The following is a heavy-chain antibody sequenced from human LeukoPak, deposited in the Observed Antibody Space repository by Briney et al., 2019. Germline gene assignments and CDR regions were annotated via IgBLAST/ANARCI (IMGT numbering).Heavy chain of an antibody. CDR1: GFTVSSNY. Sequence: PGGSLRLSCAASGFTVSSNYMSWVRQAPGKGLEWVANIKQDGSEKYYVDSVKGRFTISRDNAKNSLYLQMNSLRAEDTAVYYCARDLDHYWGQGTLVTVSS. V-gene: IGHV3-7*01. CDR3: ARDLDHY. CDR2: IKQDGSEK. J-gene: IGHJ4*02.